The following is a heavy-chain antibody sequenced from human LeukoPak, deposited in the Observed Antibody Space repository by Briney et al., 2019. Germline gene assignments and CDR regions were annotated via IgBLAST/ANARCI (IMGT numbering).Heavy chain of an antibody. CDR3: ARGRRWDQLLSLLGY. J-gene: IGHJ4*02. V-gene: IGHV1-2*02. CDR2: INPNSGGT. D-gene: IGHD2-2*01. CDR1: GYTFTGYY. Sequence: ASVKVSCKASGYTFTGYYMHWVRQAPGQGLEWMGWINPNSGGTNYAQKFQGRVTMTRDTSISTAYRELSRLRSDDTAVYYCARGRRWDQLLSLLGYWGQGTLITVSS.